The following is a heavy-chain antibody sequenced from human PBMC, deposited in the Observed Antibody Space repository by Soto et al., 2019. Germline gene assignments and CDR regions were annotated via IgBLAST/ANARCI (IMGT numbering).Heavy chain of an antibody. Sequence: SETLSLTCAVYGESFSGYHWTWIRQPPGKGLEWIGEINLSGSTNYNPSLKSRVTISVDTSKNQFSLKLSSVTAADTAVYYCARVLVTSGGIRVPYKWFDTWGQGNLVTVSS. J-gene: IGHJ5*02. V-gene: IGHV4-34*01. CDR2: INLSGST. CDR1: GESFSGYH. CDR3: ARVLVTSGGIRVPYKWFDT. D-gene: IGHD3-16*01.